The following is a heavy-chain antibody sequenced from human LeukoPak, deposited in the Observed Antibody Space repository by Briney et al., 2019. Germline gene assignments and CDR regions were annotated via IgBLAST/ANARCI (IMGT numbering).Heavy chain of an antibody. CDR2: ISYDGTDK. CDR3: ARMVYAIGFDY. V-gene: IGHV3-30*04. Sequence: GGSLRLSCAASGFSFSSYAMHWVRQAPGKGLEWVAFISYDGTDKDYADSVKGRFTISRDNSKNTLYLQVSSLRSEDMAVYYCARMVYAIGFDYWGQGTLVTVSS. CDR1: GFSFSSYA. D-gene: IGHD2-8*01. J-gene: IGHJ4*02.